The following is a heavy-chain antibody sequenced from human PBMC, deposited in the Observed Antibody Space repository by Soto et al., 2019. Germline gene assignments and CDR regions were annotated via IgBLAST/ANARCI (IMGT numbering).Heavy chain of an antibody. CDR1: GFTFSSYA. CDR2: MSYDGSNK. V-gene: IGHV3-30-3*01. J-gene: IGHJ6*02. Sequence: GGSLRLSCAASGFTFSSYAMHWVRQAPGKGLEWVAVMSYDGSNKYYADSVKGRFTISRDNSKNTLSLQMNSLRAEDTALYYCARGGYCNSTSCYRYGMDVWGQGTTVTVSS. CDR3: ARGGYCNSTSCYRYGMDV. D-gene: IGHD2-2*03.